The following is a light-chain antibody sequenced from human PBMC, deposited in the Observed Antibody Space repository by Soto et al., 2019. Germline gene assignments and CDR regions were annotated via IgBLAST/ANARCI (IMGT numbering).Light chain of an antibody. CDR2: LGS. Sequence: DIVMTQSPLSLPVTPGEPATISCRSSQSLLHSNGFDYLDWCLQKPRQAPQLLIYLGSFRASGVPDRFSGSGSGTDFTLKISRVEAEDVGIYYCMQSLQTPPTFGQGTKVDIK. CDR1: QSLLHSNGFDY. CDR3: MQSLQTPPT. V-gene: IGKV2-28*01. J-gene: IGKJ1*01.